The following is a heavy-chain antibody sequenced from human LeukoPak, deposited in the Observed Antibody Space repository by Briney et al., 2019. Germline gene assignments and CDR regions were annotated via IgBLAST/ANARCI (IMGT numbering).Heavy chain of an antibody. V-gene: IGHV3-23*01. CDR3: AKGLRTGVGPYMGYHYYMDV. D-gene: IGHD3-16*01. CDR1: GFTFSSYA. J-gene: IGHJ6*03. CDR2: INDNGAGT. Sequence: GGSLRLSCAASGFTFSSYAMSWVRQAPGKGLKWVSTINDNGAGTYYADSVKGRSTISRDNSYNTVSLQMNSLRDEDTGVYYCAKGLRTGVGPYMGYHYYMDVWGKGATVTVSS.